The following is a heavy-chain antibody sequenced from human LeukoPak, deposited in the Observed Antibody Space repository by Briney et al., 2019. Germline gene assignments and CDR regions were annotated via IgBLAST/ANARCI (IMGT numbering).Heavy chain of an antibody. Sequence: TGGSLRLSCAASGFTFSSYAMSWVRQAPGKGLEWASAISGSGGSTYYADSVKGRFTISRDNSKNTLYLQMNSLRAEDTAVYYCARDWAVTPRYFDLWGRGTLVTVSS. CDR1: GFTFSSYA. CDR3: ARDWAVTPRYFDL. V-gene: IGHV3-23*01. J-gene: IGHJ2*01. CDR2: ISGSGGST. D-gene: IGHD4-17*01.